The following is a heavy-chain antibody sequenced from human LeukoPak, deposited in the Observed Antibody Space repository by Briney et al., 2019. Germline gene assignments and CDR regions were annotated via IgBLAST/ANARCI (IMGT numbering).Heavy chain of an antibody. V-gene: IGHV4-39*01. CDR1: GGSISSSSYY. J-gene: IGHJ3*02. CDR2: IYYSGST. Sequence: SETLSLTCTVSGGSISSSSYYWGWIRQPPGKGLEWIGSIYYSGSTYSNPSLKSRVTISVDTSKNQFSLKLSSVTAADTAVYYCARQGGAFDIWGQGTMVTVSS. CDR3: ARQGGAFDI. D-gene: IGHD3-16*01.